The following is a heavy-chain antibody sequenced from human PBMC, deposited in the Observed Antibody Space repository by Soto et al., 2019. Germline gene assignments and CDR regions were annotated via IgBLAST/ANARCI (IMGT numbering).Heavy chain of an antibody. CDR2: ISYDGSNK. V-gene: IGHV3-30*18. Sequence: PGGSLRLSCAASGFTFSSYGMHWVRQAPGKGLEWVAVISYDGSNKYYADSVKGRFTISRDNSKNTLYLQMNSLSAEDTAVYYCAKDNGGLYSSSSYYYYYGMDVWAQGTTVTVSS. CDR3: AKDNGGLYSSSSYYYYYGMDV. D-gene: IGHD6-6*01. J-gene: IGHJ6*02. CDR1: GFTFSSYG.